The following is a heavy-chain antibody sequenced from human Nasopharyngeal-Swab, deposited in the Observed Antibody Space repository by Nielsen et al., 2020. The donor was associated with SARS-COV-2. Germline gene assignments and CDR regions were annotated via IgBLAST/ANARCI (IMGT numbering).Heavy chain of an antibody. Sequence: GGSLRLSCAASGFTFSSYWMHWVRQAPGKGLVWVSRINSDGGSTRDADSVKGRFTISRDNAKNTLYLQMNSLRAEDTAVYYCARPGSSGSYDAFGIWGQGTMVTVSS. CDR2: INSDGGST. V-gene: IGHV3-74*01. CDR3: ARPGSSGSYDAFGI. J-gene: IGHJ3*02. D-gene: IGHD6-19*01. CDR1: GFTFSSYW.